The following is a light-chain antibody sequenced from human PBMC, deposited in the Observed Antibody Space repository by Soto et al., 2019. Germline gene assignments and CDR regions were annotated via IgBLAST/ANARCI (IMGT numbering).Light chain of an antibody. Sequence: DIQMTQSLSTLSASVGDRVTITCRASQSISSWLAWYQQKPGKAPKLLIYKASTLQSGVPSRFSGSGSGTEFTLAISSLQPDDFATYYCQQYNDNWTFGQGTKVEIK. CDR2: KAS. CDR3: QQYNDNWT. CDR1: QSISSW. V-gene: IGKV1-5*03. J-gene: IGKJ1*01.